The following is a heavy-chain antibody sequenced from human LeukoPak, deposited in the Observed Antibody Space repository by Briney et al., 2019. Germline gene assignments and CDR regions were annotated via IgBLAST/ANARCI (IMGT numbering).Heavy chain of an antibody. J-gene: IGHJ1*01. CDR3: AREVERYGGNSEYFQH. D-gene: IGHD4-23*01. CDR2: MNPNSGNT. Sequence: ASVKVSCKASGYTFTSYDINWVRQATGQGLEWMGWMNPNSGNTGYAQKFQGRVTITRNTSISTAYMELSSLRSEDTAVNYCAREVERYGGNSEYFQHWGQGTLVTVSS. CDR1: GYTFTSYD. V-gene: IGHV1-8*03.